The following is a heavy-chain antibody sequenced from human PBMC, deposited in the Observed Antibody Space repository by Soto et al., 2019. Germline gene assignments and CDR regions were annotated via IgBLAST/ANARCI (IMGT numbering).Heavy chain of an antibody. CDR2: IIPIIDTT. J-gene: IGHJ4*02. CDR3: VRGRDSHKSYYFDH. Sequence: QVELVQSGAEVKKPGSSVKVSCKASGVTFSSYAINWVRQAPGQGLEWIGGIIPIIDTTNYAQKCQGRAKVTEYESTRITYRERSILTSADTAVYYWVRGRDSHKSYYFDHWGPGTQVAVSS. CDR1: GVTFSSYA. V-gene: IGHV1-69*01. D-gene: IGHD3-16*02.